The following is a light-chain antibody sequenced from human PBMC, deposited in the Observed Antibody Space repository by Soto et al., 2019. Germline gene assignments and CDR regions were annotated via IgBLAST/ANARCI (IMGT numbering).Light chain of an antibody. V-gene: IGKV3-20*01. J-gene: IGKJ4*01. Sequence: IVLTQSPGTLSLSPGERATLSCRASQSVSISYLAWYQQKPGQAPRLLMYAASARATGIPDRFSGSGSGTEFTLNLSRVETEDSAVYYCQQWGNSPRVTFGGVTKVDIK. CDR2: AAS. CDR1: QSVSISY. CDR3: QQWGNSPRVT.